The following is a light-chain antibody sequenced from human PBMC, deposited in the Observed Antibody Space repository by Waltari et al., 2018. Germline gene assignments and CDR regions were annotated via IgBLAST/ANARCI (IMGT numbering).Light chain of an antibody. Sequence: EIVLTQSPATLSLSSGERATPSCRASQSVSSYLAWYQHTPGQSTRLLNAAASNRAPGIPARFSDSGSGTDFTLTISSLEPEDFAVYYCQQRSNLTFGGWTKVEIK. CDR1: QSVSSY. J-gene: IGKJ4*01. CDR3: QQRSNLT. V-gene: IGKV3-11*01. CDR2: AAS.